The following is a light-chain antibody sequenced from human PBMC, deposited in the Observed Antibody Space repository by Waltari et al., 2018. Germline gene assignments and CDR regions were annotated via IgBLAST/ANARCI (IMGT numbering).Light chain of an antibody. V-gene: IGKV1-5*03. CDR1: QSISSW. CDR2: KAS. CDR3: QQYNSFWT. Sequence: DIQMTQSPSTLSASVGDRVTITCRASQSISSWLAWYQQKPGRAPKLLIYKASSLESGVPSRFSGRGSGTEFTLTISSLQPDDFATYYCQQYNSFWTFGQGTKVEIK. J-gene: IGKJ1*01.